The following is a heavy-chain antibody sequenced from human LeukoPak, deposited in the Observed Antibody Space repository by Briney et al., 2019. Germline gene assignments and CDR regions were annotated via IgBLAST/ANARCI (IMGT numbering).Heavy chain of an antibody. CDR3: ARSIPAGNRR. J-gene: IGHJ4*02. CDR2: ISSSGSTK. D-gene: IGHD2-2*01. V-gene: IGHV3-11*01. CDR1: GFTLSDYY. Sequence: GGSLRLSCAASGFTLSDYYMSWIRQAPGKGLEWVSYISSSGSTKDYADSVKGRFTISRDNAKNSLYLQMNSLRAEDTAVYYCARSIPAGNRRWGQGTLVTVSS.